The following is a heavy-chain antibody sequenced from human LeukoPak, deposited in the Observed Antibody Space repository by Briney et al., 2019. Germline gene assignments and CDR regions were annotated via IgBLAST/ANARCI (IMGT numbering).Heavy chain of an antibody. CDR2: MSYDGSNK. Sequence: GGSMRLSCAASGFTFSSYAMHWVRQAPGKGLEWVAVMSYDGSNKYYAASVKGRFTISRDNSKNTLYLQMNSLRAEDTAVYYCARDPDIYCWGQGTLVTVSS. CDR1: GFTFSSYA. J-gene: IGHJ4*01. V-gene: IGHV3-30*04. CDR3: ARDPDIYC. D-gene: IGHD2-15*01.